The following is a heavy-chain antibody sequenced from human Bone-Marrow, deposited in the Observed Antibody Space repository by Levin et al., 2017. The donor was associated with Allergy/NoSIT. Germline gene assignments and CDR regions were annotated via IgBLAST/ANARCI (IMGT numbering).Heavy chain of an antibody. CDR1: DFIFSDYA. CDR2: ISSSGGNA. CDR3: ARDGCSGITCSDAFDL. J-gene: IGHJ3*01. V-gene: IGHV3-64*01. D-gene: IGHD6-19*01. Sequence: GESLKISCAASDFIFSDYAMHWVRQAPGKGLEYVSTISSSGGNAFYLQSVKGRFIISRDNSKNTLYLQMGRLRAEDTAVYYCARDGCSGITCSDAFDLWGQGTRVTVSS.